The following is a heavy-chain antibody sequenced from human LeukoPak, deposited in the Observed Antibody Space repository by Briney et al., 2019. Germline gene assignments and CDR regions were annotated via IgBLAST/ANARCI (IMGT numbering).Heavy chain of an antibody. CDR1: GGTFSSYT. J-gene: IGHJ4*02. Sequence: GASVKVSCKASGGTFSSYTISWVRQAPGQGLEWMGRIIPILGIANYAQKFQGSVTITADKSTSTAYMELSSLRSEDTAVYYCARGPHYGEGYWGQGTLVTVSS. CDR3: ARGPHYGEGY. CDR2: IIPILGIA. D-gene: IGHD4-17*01. V-gene: IGHV1-69*02.